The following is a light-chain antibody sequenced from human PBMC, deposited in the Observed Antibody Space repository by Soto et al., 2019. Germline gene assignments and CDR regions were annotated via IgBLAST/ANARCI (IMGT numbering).Light chain of an antibody. V-gene: IGLV2-14*01. CDR1: ISDVGGYNY. CDR3: SSYTSSSTLEV. J-gene: IGLJ2*01. Sequence: QSALTQPASVSGSPGHSITISCTGTISDVGGYNYVSWYQQHPGKAPKLMIYDVSNRPSGVSNRFSGSKSGNTASLTISGLQAEDEADYYCSSYTSSSTLEVFGGGTKLTVL. CDR2: DVS.